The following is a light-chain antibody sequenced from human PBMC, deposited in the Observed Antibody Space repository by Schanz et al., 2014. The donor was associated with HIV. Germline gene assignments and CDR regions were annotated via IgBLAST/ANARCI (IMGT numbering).Light chain of an antibody. J-gene: IGKJ4*01. CDR3: QHYDISRGT. CDR2: GAS. Sequence: EIVLTQSPGTVALSPGDRITLTCRASQSVSTTSLAWYQQKLGQAPRLLIYGASSRATGIPDRFSGSGSGTDFTLTISRLEPEDFATYYCQHYDISRGTFGGGTRVEIK. V-gene: IGKV3-20*01. CDR1: QSVSTTS.